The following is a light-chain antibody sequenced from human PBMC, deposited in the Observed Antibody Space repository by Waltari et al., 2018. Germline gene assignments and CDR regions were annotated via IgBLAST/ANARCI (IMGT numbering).Light chain of an antibody. CDR2: EVN. J-gene: IGLJ1*01. CDR3: NSYTSIYSYV. V-gene: IGLV2-14*01. CDR1: SSDVGGYDY. Sequence: QSALTQPASVSGSPGQSITISCTGTSSDVGGYDYVSWYQHHPGKAPKLMIYEVNNRPSGVSNRCAGSKSGNTASLTISGLQAEDEADYYCNSYTSIYSYVFGTGTKVTVL.